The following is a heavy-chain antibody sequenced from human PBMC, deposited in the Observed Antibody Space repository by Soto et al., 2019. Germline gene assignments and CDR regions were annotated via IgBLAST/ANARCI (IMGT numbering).Heavy chain of an antibody. Sequence: QVQLVQSGAEVKKPGASVKVSCKASGYTFTSYAMHWVRQAPGQRLEWMGRINAGNGNTKYSQKFQGRVTITRDTSASSDYMVLSSLRSEDTAVYYCARVARCSGEYRGFDYWGQGTLVTVSS. CDR1: GYTFTSYA. V-gene: IGHV1-3*01. J-gene: IGHJ4*02. D-gene: IGHD3-10*01. CDR2: INAGNGNT. CDR3: ARVARCSGEYRGFDY.